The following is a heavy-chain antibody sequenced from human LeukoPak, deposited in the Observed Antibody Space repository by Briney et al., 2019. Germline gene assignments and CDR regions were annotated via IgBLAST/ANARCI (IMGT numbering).Heavy chain of an antibody. CDR3: AVTYKKWELTDY. J-gene: IGHJ4*02. CDR2: ISAYNGNT. Sequence: GASVKVSCKASGYTFTSYGIIWVRQAPGQGLEWMGWISAYNGNTNYAQKLQGRVTMTTDTSTSTAYMELRSLRSDDTAVYYCAVTYKKWELTDYWGQGTLVTVSS. D-gene: IGHD1-26*01. CDR1: GYTFTSYG. V-gene: IGHV1-18*01.